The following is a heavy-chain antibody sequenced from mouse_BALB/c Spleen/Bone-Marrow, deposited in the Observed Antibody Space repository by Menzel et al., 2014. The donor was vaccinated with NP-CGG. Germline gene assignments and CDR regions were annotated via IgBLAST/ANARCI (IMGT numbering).Heavy chain of an antibody. CDR1: GFTFTDYY. CDR3: ARDTTVVPYWYFDV. J-gene: IGHJ1*01. D-gene: IGHD1-1*01. Sequence: EVKLMESGGGLVQPGGSLRLSYATSGFTFTDYYMSWVRQPPGKALEWLGFIRNKANGYTTEYSASVKGRFTISRDNSQSILYLQMNTLRAEDSATYYCARDTTVVPYWYFDVWGAGTTVTVSS. CDR2: IRNKANGYTT. V-gene: IGHV7-3*02.